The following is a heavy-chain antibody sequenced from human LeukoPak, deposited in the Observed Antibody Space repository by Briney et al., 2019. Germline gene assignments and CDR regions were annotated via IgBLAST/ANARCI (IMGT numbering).Heavy chain of an antibody. CDR3: ASFILTGYDY. CDR1: GGSISSSSYY. CDR2: IYYSGST. D-gene: IGHD3-9*01. Sequence: SETLSLTCTVSGGSISSSSYYWGWIRQPPGKGLEWIVSIYYSGSTYYNPSLKSRVTISVDTSKNQSSLKLSSVTAADTAVYYCASFILTGYDYWGQGTLVTVSS. J-gene: IGHJ4*02. V-gene: IGHV4-39*01.